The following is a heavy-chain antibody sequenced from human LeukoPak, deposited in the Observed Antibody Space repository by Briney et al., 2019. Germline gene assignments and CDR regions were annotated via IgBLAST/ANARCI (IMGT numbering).Heavy chain of an antibody. J-gene: IGHJ6*03. CDR3: ARSYCYDSSGYYYYYYYYMDV. CDR2: IYTSGST. V-gene: IGHV4-61*02. D-gene: IGHD3-22*01. Sequence: SETLSLTCTVSGGSISSGSYYWSWIRQPAGKGLEWIGRIYTSGSTNYNPSLKSRVTISVDTSKNQFSLKLSSVTAADTAVYYCARSYCYDSSGYYYYYYYYMDVWGKGTTVTISS. CDR1: GGSISSGSYY.